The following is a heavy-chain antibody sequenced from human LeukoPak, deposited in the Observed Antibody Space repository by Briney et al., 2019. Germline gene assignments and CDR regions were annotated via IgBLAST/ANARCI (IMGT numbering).Heavy chain of an antibody. J-gene: IGHJ3*02. Sequence: PSETLSLTCTVSGGSISSSSYYWGWIRQPPGKGLEWIGSIYYSGSTYYNPSLKSRVTISVDTSRNQFSLKLSSVTAADTAVYYCARVYSSSWYSFDAFDIWGQGTMVTVSS. D-gene: IGHD6-13*01. CDR1: GGSISSSSYY. V-gene: IGHV4-39*01. CDR2: IYYSGST. CDR3: ARVYSSSWYSFDAFDI.